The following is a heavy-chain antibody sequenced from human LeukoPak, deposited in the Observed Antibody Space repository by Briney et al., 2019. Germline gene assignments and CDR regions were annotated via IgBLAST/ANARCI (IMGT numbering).Heavy chain of an antibody. Sequence: QSGGSLRLSCAVSGFSVSGYWMTWVRQAPGKGLEWVANIKQDGSEKNYVDSVKGRFTISRDNAENSLFLQMNSLRVEDTAVYYCAREWQGGIAAAGTGIEGDYWGQGTLVAVSS. J-gene: IGHJ4*02. D-gene: IGHD6-13*01. CDR3: AREWQGGIAAAGTGIEGDY. V-gene: IGHV3-7*01. CDR1: GFSVSGYW. CDR2: IKQDGSEK.